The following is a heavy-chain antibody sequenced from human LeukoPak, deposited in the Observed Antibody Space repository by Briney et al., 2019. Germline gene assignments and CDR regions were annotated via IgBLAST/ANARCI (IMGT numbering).Heavy chain of an antibody. D-gene: IGHD3-10*02. Sequence: GGSLRLSCAASGFTFSSYAMSWVRQAPGKGLDWVSAIGGDGVSTYYADSVKGRFTISRDNAKNSLYLQMNSLRAEDTAVYYCAELGITMIGGVWGKGTTVTISS. CDR3: AELGITMIGGV. CDR2: IGGDGVST. J-gene: IGHJ6*04. CDR1: GFTFSSYA. V-gene: IGHV3-23*01.